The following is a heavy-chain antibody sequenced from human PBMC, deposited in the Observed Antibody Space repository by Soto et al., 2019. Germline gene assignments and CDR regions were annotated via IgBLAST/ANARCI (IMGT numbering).Heavy chain of an antibody. Sequence: QVQLVESGGGVVQPGRSLRLSCAASGFTFSSYAMHWVRQAPGKGLEWVAVISYDGSNKYYADSVKGRFTISRDNSKNTLYLQMNSLRAEDTAVYYCARVRESHLRYFDWLLRHYYYCMDVWGQGTTVTVSS. D-gene: IGHD3-9*01. CDR2: ISYDGSNK. CDR3: ARVRESHLRYFDWLLRHYYYCMDV. V-gene: IGHV3-30-3*01. J-gene: IGHJ6*02. CDR1: GFTFSSYA.